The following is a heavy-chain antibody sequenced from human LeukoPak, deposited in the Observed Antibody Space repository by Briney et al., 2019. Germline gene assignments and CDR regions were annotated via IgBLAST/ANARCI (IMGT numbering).Heavy chain of an antibody. J-gene: IGHJ5*02. D-gene: IGHD4-17*01. CDR3: AGSYGDYWFDP. V-gene: IGHV4-39*01. CDR2: IYYRGST. CDR1: GGSISSSSYY. Sequence: PSETLSLTCTVSGGSISSSSYYWGWIRQPPGKGLEWIGSIYYRGSTYYNPSLKSRVTISVDTSKNQFSLKLSSVTAADTAVYYCAGSYGDYWFDPGGQGTLVTVS.